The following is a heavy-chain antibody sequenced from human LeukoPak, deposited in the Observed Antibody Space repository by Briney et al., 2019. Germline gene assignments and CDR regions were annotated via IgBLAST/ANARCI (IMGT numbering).Heavy chain of an antibody. D-gene: IGHD3-10*01. CDR2: INPNSGGT. V-gene: IGHV1-2*02. CDR3: ARGAAIIESCSDY. CDR1: GYTFTDYY. J-gene: IGHJ4*02. Sequence: ASVKVSCKASGYTFTDYYMHWVRQAPGQGLEWMGWINPNSGGTNYAQKFQGRVTMTRDTSISTAYMKLSRLRSDDTAVYYCARGAAIIESCSDYWGQGTLVTVSS.